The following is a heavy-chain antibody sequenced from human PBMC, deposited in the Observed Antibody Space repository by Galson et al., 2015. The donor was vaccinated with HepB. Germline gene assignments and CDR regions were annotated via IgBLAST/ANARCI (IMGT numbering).Heavy chain of an antibody. CDR2: VSDSGDAT. CDR3: AKRHHYSSTICYAFDI. Sequence: SLRLSCAASGFTFSTYAMNWVRQAPGKGLEWVSAVSDSGDATYYADSVKGRFTISRDNFKSTLYLQMNSLRVEDTAIYYCAKRHHYSSTICYAFDIWGQGTMVTVSS. CDR1: GFTFSTYA. D-gene: IGHD2-2*01. V-gene: IGHV3-23*01. J-gene: IGHJ3*02.